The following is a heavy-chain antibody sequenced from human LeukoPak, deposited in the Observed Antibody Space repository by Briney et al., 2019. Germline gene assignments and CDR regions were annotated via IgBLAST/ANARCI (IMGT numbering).Heavy chain of an antibody. D-gene: IGHD2-2*02. CDR3: ARRGLTNEDTYCNSTGCYIASGDWFDP. CDR2: NNPYKDDT. Sequence: HRASVKVSCTTSGYTFNSYGITWVPHAPGQGLAWVGWNNPYKDDTNSAQHLQGRVTMTTDTSTSTAYMELRSLRSDDTAVYYCARRGLTNEDTYCNSTGCYIASGDWFDPWGQGTLVTVSS. CDR1: GYTFNSYG. J-gene: IGHJ5*02. V-gene: IGHV1-18*01.